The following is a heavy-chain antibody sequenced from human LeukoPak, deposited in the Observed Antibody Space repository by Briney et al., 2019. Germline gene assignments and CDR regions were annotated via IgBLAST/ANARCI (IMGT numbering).Heavy chain of an antibody. J-gene: IGHJ4*02. CDR3: ARGEMATSFDY. V-gene: IGHV4-59*01. CDR1: GGSISSYY. CDR2: IYYSGST. Sequence: SETLSLTCTVSGGSISSYYWSWTRQPPGKGLEWIGYIYYSGSTNYNPSLKSRVTISVDTSKNQFSLKLSSVTAADTAVYYCARGEMATSFDYCVPGTLVTVSS. D-gene: IGHD5-24*01.